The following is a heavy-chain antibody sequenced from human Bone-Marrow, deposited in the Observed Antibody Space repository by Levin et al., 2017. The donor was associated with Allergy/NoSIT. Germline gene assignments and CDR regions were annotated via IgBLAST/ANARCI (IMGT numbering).Heavy chain of an antibody. D-gene: IGHD5-18*01. CDR1: GFTFSDHY. V-gene: IGHV3-72*01. CDR2: TRNRADSYST. CDR3: ARGRSPGNSNSHNFDY. J-gene: IGHJ4*02. Sequence: GGSLRLSCGASGFTFSDHYMDWFRQAPGKGLEWVGRTRNRADSYSTEYAASVKGRFTISRDDSKNSLYLQMNSLKTEDTAVYYCARGRSPGNSNSHNFDYWGQGTLVTVSS.